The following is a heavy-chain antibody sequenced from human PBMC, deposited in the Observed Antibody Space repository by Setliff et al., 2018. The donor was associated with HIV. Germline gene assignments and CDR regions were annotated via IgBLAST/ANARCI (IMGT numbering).Heavy chain of an antibody. CDR2: INHGGDT. CDR3: ARAPYYDYRGLAVYYFDY. J-gene: IGHJ4*02. V-gene: IGHV4-34*01. Sequence: SETLSLTCAVYGGSFSGYYWSCIRQPPGKGLEWIGEINHGGDTFYNTSLKTRITISVDTSKNHLSLKVSSLTAADTAVYYCARAPYYDYRGLAVYYFDYWGQGILVTVS. D-gene: IGHD3-22*01. CDR1: GGSFSGYY.